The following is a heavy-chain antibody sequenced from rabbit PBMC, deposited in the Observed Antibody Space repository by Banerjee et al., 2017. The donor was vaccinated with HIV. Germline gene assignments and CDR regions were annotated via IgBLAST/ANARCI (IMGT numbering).Heavy chain of an antibody. V-gene: IGHV1S40*01. CDR1: GFTLSSDW. CDR3: ARDLADVIGWNFNL. Sequence: QSLEESGGDLVKPGASLTLTCTASGFTLSSDWMCWVRQAPGKGLEWIGCIGISGGITWYASWAKGRFTISKTSSTTVTLQMTSLTAADTATYFCARDLADVIGWNFNLWGQGTLVTVS. J-gene: IGHJ4*01. CDR2: IGISGGIT. D-gene: IGHD1-1*01.